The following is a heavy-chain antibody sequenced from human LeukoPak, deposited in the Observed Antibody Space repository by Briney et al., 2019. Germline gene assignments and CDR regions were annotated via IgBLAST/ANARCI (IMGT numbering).Heavy chain of an antibody. CDR1: GDSITGYY. D-gene: IGHD5-12*01. V-gene: IGHV4-34*01. Sequence: PSETLSLTCSVSGDSITGYYWGWIRQPPGKGLEWIGEINHSGSTNYNPSLKSRVTISVDTSKNQFSLKLSSVTAADTAVYYCARGGNEWLRLGYWGQGTLVTVSS. CDR3: ARGGNEWLRLGY. CDR2: INHSGST. J-gene: IGHJ4*02.